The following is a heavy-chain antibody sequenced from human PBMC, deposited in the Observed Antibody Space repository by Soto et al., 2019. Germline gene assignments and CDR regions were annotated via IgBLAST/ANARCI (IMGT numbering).Heavy chain of an antibody. V-gene: IGHV1-69*12. CDR1: GGTFSSYA. J-gene: IGHJ5*02. Sequence: QVQLVQSGAEVKKPGSSVKVSCKASGGTFSSYAISWVRQAPGQGLEWMGGIIPIFGTANYAQKFQGRVTITADESTSTGYMELSSLRSEDTAVYYCARDPLGYCISTSCLTNWFDPWGQGTLVTVSS. D-gene: IGHD2-2*01. CDR3: ARDPLGYCISTSCLTNWFDP. CDR2: IIPIFGTA.